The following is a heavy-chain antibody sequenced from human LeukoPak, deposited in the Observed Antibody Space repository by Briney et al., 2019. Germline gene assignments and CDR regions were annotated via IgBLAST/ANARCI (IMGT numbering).Heavy chain of an antibody. CDR3: ARSTWNYYYYYMDV. CDR2: IYTSGST. J-gene: IGHJ6*03. V-gene: IGHV4-4*07. Sequence: SETLSLTCTVSGGSISSYYWSWIRQPAGKRLEWIGRIYTSGSTNYNPSLKSRVTMSVDTSKNQFSLKLSSVTAADTAVYYCARSTWNYYYYYMDVWGKGTTVTVSS. D-gene: IGHD5-12*01. CDR1: GGSISSYY.